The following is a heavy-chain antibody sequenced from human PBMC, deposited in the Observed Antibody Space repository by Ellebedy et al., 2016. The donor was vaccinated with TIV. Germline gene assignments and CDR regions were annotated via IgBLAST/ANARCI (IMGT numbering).Heavy chain of an antibody. CDR3: VKTLSYYYDSSGPGGY. Sequence: GGSLRLSCSASGFTFSDYAMHRVRQAPGKGLEYVSAISSNGGSTYYADSVKGRFTISRDNSKNTLYLQMSSVRAEDTAVYYCVKTLSYYYDSSGPGGYWGQGTLVTVSS. D-gene: IGHD3-22*01. J-gene: IGHJ4*02. CDR2: ISSNGGST. CDR1: GFTFSDYA. V-gene: IGHV3-64D*06.